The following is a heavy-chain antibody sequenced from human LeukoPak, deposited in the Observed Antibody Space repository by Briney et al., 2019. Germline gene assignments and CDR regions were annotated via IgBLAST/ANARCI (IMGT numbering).Heavy chain of an antibody. CDR2: IIHSGSA. V-gene: IGHV4-34*01. CDR1: GGSFSGYY. CDR3: ARGAGAGIDY. D-gene: IGHD6-13*01. Sequence: SETLSLTCAVYGGSFSGYYWTWIRQSPGKGLEWIGEIIHSGSANYNPSLKSRVTIAVDTPKNQFSLKLSSVTAADTAVYYCARGAGAGIDYWGQGTLVTVSS. J-gene: IGHJ4*02.